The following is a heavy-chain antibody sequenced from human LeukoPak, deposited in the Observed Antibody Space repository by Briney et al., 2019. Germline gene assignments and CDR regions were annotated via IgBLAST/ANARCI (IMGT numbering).Heavy chain of an antibody. CDR2: ISSSSSYI. CDR1: GFTFSSYS. Sequence: GGSLRLSCAASGFTFSSYSMNWVRQAPGKGLEWVSSISSSSSYIYYADSVKGRFTISRDNAKNSLYLQMNSLRAEDTAVYYCARGVTTVVINWFDPWGQGTLVTVSS. CDR3: ARGVTTVVINWFDP. V-gene: IGHV3-21*01. J-gene: IGHJ5*02. D-gene: IGHD4-23*01.